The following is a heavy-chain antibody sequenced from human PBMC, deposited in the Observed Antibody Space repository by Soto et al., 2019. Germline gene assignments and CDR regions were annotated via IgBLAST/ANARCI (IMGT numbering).Heavy chain of an antibody. J-gene: IGHJ4*02. D-gene: IGHD2-15*01. CDR3: ARGDCSGGSCYSSWDF. CDR1: GYTFTSYA. Sequence: ASVKVSCKASGYTFTSYAMHWVRQAPGQRLEWMGWINAGNGNTKYSQKFQGRVTITRDTSTSTVYMELSSLRSEDTAVYYCARGDCSGGSCYSSWDFWGQGTLVTVSS. V-gene: IGHV1-3*01. CDR2: INAGNGNT.